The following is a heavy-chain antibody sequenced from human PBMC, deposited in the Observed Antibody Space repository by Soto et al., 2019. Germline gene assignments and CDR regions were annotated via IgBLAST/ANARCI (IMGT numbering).Heavy chain of an antibody. D-gene: IGHD2-21*02. V-gene: IGHV1-3*01. J-gene: IGHJ4*02. Sequence: QVQLVQSGAEVKKPGAPVKISCQGSGYTFNTYAIHWVRQAPGQRLEWMGLINAGNSNTRYSQKFQGRVTMIRDTSASTVYMELRRLTSEDTAMYYCEGASCGGACYLIDYWGQGTLVTVS. CDR3: EGASCGGACYLIDY. CDR2: INAGNSNT. CDR1: GYTFNTYA.